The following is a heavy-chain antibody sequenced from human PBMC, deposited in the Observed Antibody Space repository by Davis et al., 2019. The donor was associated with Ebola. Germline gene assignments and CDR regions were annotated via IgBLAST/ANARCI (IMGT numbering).Heavy chain of an antibody. J-gene: IGHJ5*02. CDR1: GYTFTGYY. CDR2: ISAYNGNT. Sequence: ASVKVSCKASGYTFTGYYMHWVRQAPGQGLEWMGWISAYNGNTNYAQKFQGRVTMTRDTSISTAYMELSRLRSDDTAVYYCAREGSSIAARLPWFDPWGQGTLVTVSS. V-gene: IGHV1-2*02. D-gene: IGHD6-6*01. CDR3: AREGSSIAARLPWFDP.